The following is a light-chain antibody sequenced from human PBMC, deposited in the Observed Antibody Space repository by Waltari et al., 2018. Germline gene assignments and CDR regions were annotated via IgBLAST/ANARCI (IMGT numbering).Light chain of an antibody. CDR1: QSVGSS. CDR2: DAS. J-gene: IGKJ5*01. Sequence: EIVLTQSPGTLSLAPGERATPSCWASQSVGSSLAWYQQKPGQAPRLRMYDASNRATGVPARFNGSGSGTDFTLTIISLQSEDSAVYYCQQRSNWPPITFGQGTRLEIK. CDR3: QQRSNWPPIT. V-gene: IGKV3-11*01.